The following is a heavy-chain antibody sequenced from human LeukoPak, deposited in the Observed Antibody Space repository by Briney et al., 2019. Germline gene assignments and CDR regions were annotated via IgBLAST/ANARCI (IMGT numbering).Heavy chain of an antibody. D-gene: IGHD2-2*01. CDR1: GYTFTCYY. CDR2: INPNSGGT. Sequence: GASVKVSCKASGYTFTCYYMHWVRQAPGQGLEWMGWINPNSGGTNYAQKFQGRVTMTRDTSISTAYMELSRLRSDDTAVYYCARSPPPYCSSTSCYFGVYYYYGMDVWGQGTTVTVSS. CDR3: ARSPPPYCSSTSCYFGVYYYYGMDV. V-gene: IGHV1-2*02. J-gene: IGHJ6*02.